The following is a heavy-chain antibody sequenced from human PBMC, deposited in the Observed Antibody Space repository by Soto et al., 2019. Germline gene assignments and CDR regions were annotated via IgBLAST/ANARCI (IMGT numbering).Heavy chain of an antibody. J-gene: IGHJ6*02. Sequence: SETLSLTCTVSVGSISSSSYYWGWIRQPPGKGLEWIGSIYYSGSTYYNPSLKSRVTISVDTSKNQFSLKLSSVTAADTAVYYCARREYYYGMDVWGQGTTVTVSS. CDR1: VGSISSSSYY. CDR2: IYYSGST. CDR3: ARREYYYGMDV. V-gene: IGHV4-39*01.